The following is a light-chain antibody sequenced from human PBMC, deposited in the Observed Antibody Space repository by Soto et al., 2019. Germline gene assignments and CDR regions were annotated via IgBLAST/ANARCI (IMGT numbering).Light chain of an antibody. V-gene: IGKV1-17*01. J-gene: IGKJ4*01. Sequence: DIQMTHSPSSLSSSLSYRVTITCRASQSIRNYLNWYQQKPGKAPKLLTYAASTLQSGVPSRFSGSGSGTEFTLTISSLQPEDFATYYCQQLNSYPPTFGGGTKVDI. CDR1: QSIRNY. CDR2: AAS. CDR3: QQLNSYPPT.